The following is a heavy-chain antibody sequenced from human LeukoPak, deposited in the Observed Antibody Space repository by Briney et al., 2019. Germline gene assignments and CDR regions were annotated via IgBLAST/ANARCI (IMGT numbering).Heavy chain of an antibody. CDR1: GYSISSGYY. Sequence: SATLSLTCTVSGYSISSGYYWGWLRQPPGKGLDWIGSIYHSGSTYYNPSLKSRVTISVDTSKNQFSLKLSSVTAADTAVYYCARVYCSSTSCYRVYFDYWGQGTLVTVSS. D-gene: IGHD2-2*01. CDR3: ARVYCSSTSCYRVYFDY. V-gene: IGHV4-38-2*02. J-gene: IGHJ4*02. CDR2: IYHSGST.